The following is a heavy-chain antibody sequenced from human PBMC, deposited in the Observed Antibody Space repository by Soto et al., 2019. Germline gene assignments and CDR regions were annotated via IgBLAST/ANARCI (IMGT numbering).Heavy chain of an antibody. D-gene: IGHD4-4*01. V-gene: IGHV3-49*04. CDR2: IRSKAYGGTT. CDR3: TRGGNFNFFYYYGMDV. Sequence: GGSLRLSCTASGFTFGDYAMSWVRQAPGKGLEWVGFIRSKAYGGTTEYAASVKGRFTISRDDSKSIAYLQMNSLKTEDTAVYYCTRGGNFNFFYYYGMDVWGQGTTVTVSS. J-gene: IGHJ6*02. CDR1: GFTFGDYA.